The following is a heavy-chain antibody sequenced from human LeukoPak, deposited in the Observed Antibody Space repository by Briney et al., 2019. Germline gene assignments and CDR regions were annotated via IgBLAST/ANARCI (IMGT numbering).Heavy chain of an antibody. CDR1: GYTFTGYY. V-gene: IGHV1-2*06. D-gene: IGHD3-10*01. CDR3: ARGVLGYYGSGRA. CDR2: INPNSGGT. J-gene: IGHJ5*02. Sequence: ASVKVSCKASGYTFTGYYTHWVRQAPGQGLEWMGRINPNSGGTNYAQKFQGRVTMTRDTSISTAYMELSRLRSDDTAVYYCARGVLGYYGSGRAWGQGTLVTVSS.